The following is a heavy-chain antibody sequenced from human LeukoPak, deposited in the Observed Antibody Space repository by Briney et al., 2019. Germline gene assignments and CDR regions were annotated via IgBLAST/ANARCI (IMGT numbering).Heavy chain of an antibody. Sequence: HPGGSLRLSCAASGFTFSSYGMHWVRQAPGKGLEWVAVISYEGSTQYYADSVKGRFTISRDNSNNMLYLQMNSLKAEDTAVYYCAKGRMMATIMISFDYWGRGTLVTVSS. V-gene: IGHV3-30*18. CDR3: AKGRMMATIMISFDY. CDR1: GFTFSSYG. J-gene: IGHJ4*02. D-gene: IGHD5-24*01. CDR2: ISYEGSTQ.